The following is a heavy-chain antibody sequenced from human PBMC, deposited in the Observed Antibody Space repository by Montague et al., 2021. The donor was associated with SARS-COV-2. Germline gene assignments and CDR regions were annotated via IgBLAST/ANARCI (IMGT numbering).Heavy chain of an antibody. V-gene: IGHV3-74*01. CDR1: GFTFSSYW. D-gene: IGHD3-10*01. CDR2: INSDGSST. Sequence: SLRLSCPASGFTFSSYWMHWVRQAPGKGLVWVSRINSDGSSTSYADSVKGRFTISRDNAKNTLYLQMNSLRAEDTAAYYCARDTYGSGSYLFYYYYGMDVWGQGTTVTVSS. J-gene: IGHJ6*02. CDR3: ARDTYGSGSYLFYYYYGMDV.